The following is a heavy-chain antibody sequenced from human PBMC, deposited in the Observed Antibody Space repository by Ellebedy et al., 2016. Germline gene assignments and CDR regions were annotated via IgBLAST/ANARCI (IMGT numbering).Heavy chain of an antibody. CDR3: ARDRGSYCSGGTCYPWRDAFDI. V-gene: IGHV3-30*19. CDR2: ISFDGTHE. D-gene: IGHD2-15*01. CDR1: AFTFSNFA. J-gene: IGHJ3*02. Sequence: GESLKISCAASAFTFSNFAMHWVRQAPGKGLEWVAKISFDGTHEDYADSVKGRFTVSRDNSENTLYLQMNSLRVDDTAVYYCARDRGSYCSGGTCYPWRDAFDIWGQGTVVTVSS.